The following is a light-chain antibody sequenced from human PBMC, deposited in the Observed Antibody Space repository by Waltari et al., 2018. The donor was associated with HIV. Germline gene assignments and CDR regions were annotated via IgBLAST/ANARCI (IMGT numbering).Light chain of an antibody. CDR3: AVWDDSLSGWV. Sequence: QSVLTQPPSASGPPGPRVTISCSGSSSHIGRNYLYWYQQVPGATPKLLIYRHDQRPSGVPDRCYGSKSGTSASLAISGLRSEDEADYYCAVWDDSLSGWVFGGGTKLTVL. J-gene: IGLJ3*02. CDR1: SSHIGRNY. V-gene: IGLV1-47*01. CDR2: RHD.